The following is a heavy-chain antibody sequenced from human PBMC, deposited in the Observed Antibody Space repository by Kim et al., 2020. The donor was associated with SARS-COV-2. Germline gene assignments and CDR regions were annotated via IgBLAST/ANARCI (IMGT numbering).Heavy chain of an antibody. CDR3: ARDYDYVWGSYRYTWPDY. J-gene: IGHJ4*02. V-gene: IGHV4-4*07. D-gene: IGHD3-16*02. Sequence: SETLSLTCTVSGGSISSYYWSWIRQPAGKGLEWIGRIYTSGSTNYNPSLKSRVTMSVDTSKNQFSLKLSSVTAADTAVYYCARDYDYVWGSYRYTWPDYWGQGTLVTVSS. CDR1: GGSISSYY. CDR2: IYTSGST.